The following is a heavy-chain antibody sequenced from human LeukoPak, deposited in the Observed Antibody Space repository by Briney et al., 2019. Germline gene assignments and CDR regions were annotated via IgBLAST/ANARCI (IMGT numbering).Heavy chain of an antibody. CDR1: GGSFSGYY. V-gene: IGHV4-34*01. J-gene: IGHJ3*01. CDR3: ATCRRVGRLVPF. D-gene: IGHD3-9*01. CDR2: INHSGST. Sequence: SETLSLTCAVYGGSFSGYYWSWIRQPPGKGLEWIGEINHSGSTNYNPSLKSRVTISVDTSKNQFSLKLSSVTAEDTAVYYCATCRRVGRLVPFWGRGKMVTVSS.